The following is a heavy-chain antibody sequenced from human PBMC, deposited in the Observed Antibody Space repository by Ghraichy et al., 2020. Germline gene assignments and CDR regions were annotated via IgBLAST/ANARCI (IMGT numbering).Heavy chain of an antibody. D-gene: IGHD2-8*01. CDR3: ARDGEHCTNGVCSPYYGVDV. V-gene: IGHV3-21*01. Sequence: GGSLRLSCAASGFTFSRYSMNWVRQAPGKGLEWVSSITSSSSYIYYADSVKGRFTISRDNAKNSLYLQMNSLRAEDTAVYYCARDGEHCTNGVCSPYYGVDVWGQGTTVTVSS. CDR1: GFTFSRYS. J-gene: IGHJ6*02. CDR2: ITSSSSYI.